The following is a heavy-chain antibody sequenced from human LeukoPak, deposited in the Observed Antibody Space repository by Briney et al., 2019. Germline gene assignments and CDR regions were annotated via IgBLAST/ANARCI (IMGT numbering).Heavy chain of an antibody. CDR1: GFTFSSYG. D-gene: IGHD6-13*01. J-gene: IGHJ4*02. CDR2: ISYDGSNK. V-gene: IGHV3-30*18. CDR3: AKDHQQQPFDY. Sequence: GGSLRLSCAASGFTFSSYGMHWVRQAPGKGLEWVAVISYDGSNKYYADSVKGRFTISRDNSKNTLYLQMNSLRAEDTAVYYCAKDHQQQPFDYWGLGTLVTVSS.